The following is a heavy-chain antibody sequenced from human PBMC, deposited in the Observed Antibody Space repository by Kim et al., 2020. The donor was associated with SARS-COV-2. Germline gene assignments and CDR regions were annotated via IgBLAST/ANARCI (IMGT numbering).Heavy chain of an antibody. CDR2: ISWNSGSI. J-gene: IGHJ4*02. CDR1: GFTFGDYA. CDR3: AKDLSSGYYFDYFDY. Sequence: GGSLRLSCAASGFTFGDYAMHWVRQAPGKGLEWVSGISWNSGSIGYADSVKGRFTISRDNAKNSLYLQMNSLRAEDTALYYCAKDLSSGYYFDYFDYWGQGTLVTVSS. D-gene: IGHD3-22*01. V-gene: IGHV3-9*01.